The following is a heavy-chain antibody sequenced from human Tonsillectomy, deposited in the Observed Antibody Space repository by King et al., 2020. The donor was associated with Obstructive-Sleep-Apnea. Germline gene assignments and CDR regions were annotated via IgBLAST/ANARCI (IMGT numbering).Heavy chain of an antibody. CDR1: GYSFTTYW. J-gene: IGHJ4*02. D-gene: IGHD2-15*01. V-gene: IGHV5-51*01. Sequence: VQLVESGAEVKKPGESLKISCKGSGYSFTTYWIGWVRQMPGKGLEWLGIIYPGDADTRYSPSLQGQATISADKSLNTAYLQWSSREASHTALSFCARLRYCSGRTCYGDYWGQGTLVTVSS. CDR2: IYPGDADT. CDR3: ARLRYCSGRTCYGDY.